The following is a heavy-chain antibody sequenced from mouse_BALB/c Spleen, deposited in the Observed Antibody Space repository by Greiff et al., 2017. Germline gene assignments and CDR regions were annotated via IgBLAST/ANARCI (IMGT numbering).Heavy chain of an antibody. V-gene: IGHV5-17*02. D-gene: IGHD4-1*01. Sequence: EVKLVESGGGLVQPGGSRKLSCAASGFTFSSFGMHWVRQAPEKGLEWVAYISSGSSTIYYADTVKGRFTISRDNPKNTLFLQMTSLRSEDTAMYYCARSDWSYAMDYWGQGTSVTVSS. J-gene: IGHJ4*01. CDR3: ARSDWSYAMDY. CDR2: ISSGSSTI. CDR1: GFTFSSFG.